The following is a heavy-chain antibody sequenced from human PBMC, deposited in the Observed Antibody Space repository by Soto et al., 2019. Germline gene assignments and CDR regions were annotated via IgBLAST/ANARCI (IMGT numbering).Heavy chain of an antibody. J-gene: IGHJ4*02. V-gene: IGHV3-33*01. Sequence: GGSLRLSCETSGFSFSVYGMHWVRQAPGKGLEWVAVIWYDAGKQFYAASVEGRFTISRDNSNAILYLQMNSLRAEDTAVYYCAAWAEGATEVHWGQGTLVTVSS. CDR3: AAWAEGATEVH. CDR2: IWYDAGKQ. D-gene: IGHD2-15*01. CDR1: GFSFSVYG.